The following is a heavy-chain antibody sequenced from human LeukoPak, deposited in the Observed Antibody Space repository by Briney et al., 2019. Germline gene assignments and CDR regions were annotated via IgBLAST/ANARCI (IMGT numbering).Heavy chain of an antibody. D-gene: IGHD6-19*01. CDR3: ARVAQNLERIAVAGTSEWRANWYFDL. J-gene: IGHJ2*01. Sequence: PGGSLRLSCAASGFTFSDYNMRWIRQAPGKGLEWVSSISRSGSTKYYADSVKGRFTISRDNAKNSLFLQMNSLRAEDTAVYYCARVAQNLERIAVAGTSEWRANWYFDLWGRGTLVTVSS. CDR2: ISRSGSTK. V-gene: IGHV3-11*01. CDR1: GFTFSDYN.